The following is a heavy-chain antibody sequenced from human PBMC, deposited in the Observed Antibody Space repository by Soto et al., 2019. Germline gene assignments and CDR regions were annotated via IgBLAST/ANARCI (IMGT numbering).Heavy chain of an antibody. CDR3: AKSSKTPPDYDSSEFDY. D-gene: IGHD3-22*01. Sequence: EVQLLESGGGLVQPGGSLRLSCAASGFTFSSYAMSWVRQAPGKGLEWVSAISGSGGSTSYADSVKGRITISRDNSKNTLYLQMNSLRAEDTAIYYCAKSSKTPPDYDSSEFDYWGQGTLVTVSS. CDR2: ISGSGGST. CDR1: GFTFSSYA. V-gene: IGHV3-23*01. J-gene: IGHJ4*02.